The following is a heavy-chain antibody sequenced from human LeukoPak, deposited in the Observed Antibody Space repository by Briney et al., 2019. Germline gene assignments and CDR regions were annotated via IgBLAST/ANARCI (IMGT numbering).Heavy chain of an antibody. D-gene: IGHD3-10*01. CDR2: INHSGST. Sequence: SETLSLTCAVYGGSFSGYYWSWIRQPPGKGLEWIGEINHSGSTNYNPSLKSRVTISVDTSKNQFPLKLSSLTAADTAVYYCARGRGYWGQGTLVTVSS. CDR1: GGSFSGYY. V-gene: IGHV4-34*01. CDR3: ARGRGY. J-gene: IGHJ4*02.